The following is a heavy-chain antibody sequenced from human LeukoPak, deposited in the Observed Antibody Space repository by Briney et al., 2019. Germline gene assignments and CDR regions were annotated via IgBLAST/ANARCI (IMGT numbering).Heavy chain of an antibody. CDR3: AREETTVSRYFDL. Sequence: PSETLSHTCTVSGGSISSGGYYWSWIRQHPGKGLEWIGYIYYSGGTYYNPSLKSRVTISVDTSKNQFSLKLSSVTAADTAVYYCAREETTVSRYFDLWGRGTLVTVSS. V-gene: IGHV4-31*03. D-gene: IGHD4-17*01. CDR2: IYYSGGT. CDR1: GGSISSGGYY. J-gene: IGHJ2*01.